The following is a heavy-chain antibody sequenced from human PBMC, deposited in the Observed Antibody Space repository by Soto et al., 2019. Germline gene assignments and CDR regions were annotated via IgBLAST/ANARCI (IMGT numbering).Heavy chain of an antibody. D-gene: IGHD2-15*01. CDR3: ARAVTVKCSGGSCPLGY. J-gene: IGHJ4*02. V-gene: IGHV1-2*02. CDR2: INPNSGGS. Sequence: ASVKVSCKASGYTFTGYYMHWVRQAPGQGLEWMGWINPNSGGSNYAQKFQGRVTMTRDTSISTAYMELSRLRPDDTAVYYCARAVTVKCSGGSCPLGYWGQGTLVTVSS. CDR1: GYTFTGYY.